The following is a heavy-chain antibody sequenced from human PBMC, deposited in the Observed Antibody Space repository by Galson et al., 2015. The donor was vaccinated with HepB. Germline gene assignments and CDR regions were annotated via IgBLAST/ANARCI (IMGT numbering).Heavy chain of an antibody. CDR3: ARERWMLGNNFDY. D-gene: IGHD2-8*01. J-gene: IGHJ4*02. CDR2: ISSSSSYI. V-gene: IGHV3-21*01. Sequence: SLRLSCAASGFTFSSYSMNWVRQAPGKGLEWVSSISSSSSYIYYADSVRGRFTISRDNAKNSLYLQMNSLRAEDTAVYYCARERWMLGNNFDYWGQGTLVTVSS. CDR1: GFTFSSYS.